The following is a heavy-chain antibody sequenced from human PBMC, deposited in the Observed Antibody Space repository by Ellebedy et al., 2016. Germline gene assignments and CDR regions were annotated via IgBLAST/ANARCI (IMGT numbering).Heavy chain of an antibody. CDR2: ISSDGSDK. Sequence: GGSLRLSXAASRFSFKTYAMHWVRQAPGKGLEWVAVISSDGSDKYYAGSVKGRFTISRHNSKNTFYLQMNSLRPEDTAVYYCAREGHCSSTSCYGSHYYYGMDVWGLGTTVTVSS. J-gene: IGHJ6*02. CDR3: AREGHCSSTSCYGSHYYYGMDV. D-gene: IGHD2-2*01. CDR1: RFSFKTYA. V-gene: IGHV3-30*14.